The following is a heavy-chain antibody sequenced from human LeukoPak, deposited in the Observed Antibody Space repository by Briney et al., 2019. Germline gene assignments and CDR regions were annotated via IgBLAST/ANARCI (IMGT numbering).Heavy chain of an antibody. CDR2: IRFDGSEK. Sequence: GGSLRLSCAASGFTFSDYGIHWVRQAPGKGLEWVAFIRFDGSEKYYADSVKGRFTISRDSSKNTLYLQMNSLRVEDTAVYYCAKDPYGYWGQGTLVTVSS. V-gene: IGHV3-30*02. CDR3: AKDPYGY. CDR1: GFTFSDYG. J-gene: IGHJ4*02. D-gene: IGHD4-17*01.